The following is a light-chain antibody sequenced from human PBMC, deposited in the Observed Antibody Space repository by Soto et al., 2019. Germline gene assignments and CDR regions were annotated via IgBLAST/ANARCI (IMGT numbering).Light chain of an antibody. CDR2: GNS. V-gene: IGLV1-40*01. CDR3: CSHGGRHSYV. Sequence: QSVLTQPPSVSGAPGQRVTISCTGGSSNIGAGYDVHWYQQLPGTAPKLLIYGNSNRPSGVPARFSGSKSGTSASLAITGLQAEDESDYYCCSHGGRHSYVFGTGTKLTVL. CDR1: SSNIGAGYD. J-gene: IGLJ1*01.